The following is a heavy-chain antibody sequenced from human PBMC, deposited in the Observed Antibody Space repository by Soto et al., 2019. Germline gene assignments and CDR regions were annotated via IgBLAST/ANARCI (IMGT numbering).Heavy chain of an antibody. CDR3: ARVGGYSYHLYGTDV. CDR2: IDHGGST. V-gene: IGHV4-34*01. CDR1: GGSFSGYY. D-gene: IGHD5-18*01. Sequence: SETLSLTCAVYGGSFSGYYWSWIRQPPGKGLEWIGEIDHGGSTNYNPSLESRVTISFDTSRNQFSLKLKSVTAADTAVYFCARVGGYSYHLYGTDVWGQGTTVTVSS. J-gene: IGHJ6*02.